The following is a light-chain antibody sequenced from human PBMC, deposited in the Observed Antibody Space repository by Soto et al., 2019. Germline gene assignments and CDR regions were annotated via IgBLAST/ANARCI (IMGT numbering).Light chain of an antibody. Sequence: QSALTQPRSVSGSPGQSVTISCTGTSDDVDNYNYVSWYQQHPGNAPQLMIYDVNKRPSGVPDRFSGSKSGNTASLTISGLQGEDEADYYCCSFARTDTYVFGTGTKVTVL. J-gene: IGLJ1*01. CDR1: SDDVDNYNY. V-gene: IGLV2-11*01. CDR3: CSFARTDTYV. CDR2: DVN.